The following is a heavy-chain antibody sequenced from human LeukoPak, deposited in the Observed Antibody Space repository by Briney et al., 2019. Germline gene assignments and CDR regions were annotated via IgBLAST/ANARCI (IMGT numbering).Heavy chain of an antibody. CDR2: MNPNSGDT. D-gene: IGHD6-13*01. CDR1: GYTFTSYD. CDR3: ARAAHSSSWYDLHYYYMDV. J-gene: IGHJ6*03. V-gene: IGHV1-8*03. Sequence: GASVKVSCKASGYTFTSYDINWVRQATGQGREWMGWMNPNSGDTGYAQKFQGRVTITRNTSISTAYMELSSLRSEDTAVYYCARAAHSSSWYDLHYYYMDVWGKGTTVTVSS.